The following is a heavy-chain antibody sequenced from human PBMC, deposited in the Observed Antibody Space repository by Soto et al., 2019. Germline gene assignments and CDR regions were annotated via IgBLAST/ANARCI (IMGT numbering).Heavy chain of an antibody. Sequence: SETLSLTCTVSGGSIDNYEYYWTWIRQPPGKGLEWVGYIYYSGRTNYNPSLNSRLTISLDTSKNQFSLRLTSVSAADTAMYYCARDRSNSPDYFDYWGQGTLVTVSS. CDR1: GGSIDNYEYY. D-gene: IGHD6-6*01. J-gene: IGHJ4*02. CDR2: IYYSGRT. V-gene: IGHV4-30-4*01. CDR3: ARDRSNSPDYFDY.